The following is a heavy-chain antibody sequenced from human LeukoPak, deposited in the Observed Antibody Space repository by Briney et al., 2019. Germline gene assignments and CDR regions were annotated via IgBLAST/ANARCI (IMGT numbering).Heavy chain of an antibody. J-gene: IGHJ4*02. D-gene: IGHD4-11*01. CDR3: ARDYSRYFDF. CDR2: INPNSGGT. Sequence: ASVTLSFTSSGYTFTVYDIYWVRQAPGQGLEWMGWINPNSGGTDYTQKFQGRVTMTRDKSISTAYMELGRLRSDDTAVYYCARDYSRYFDFWGQGTLVTVSS. CDR1: GYTFTVYD. V-gene: IGHV1-2*02.